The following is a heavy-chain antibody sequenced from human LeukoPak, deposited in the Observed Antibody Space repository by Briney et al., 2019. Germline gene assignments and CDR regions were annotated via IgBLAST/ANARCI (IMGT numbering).Heavy chain of an antibody. CDR2: ISGSGGST. V-gene: IGHV3-23*01. CDR3: AKGRIWVPAASFDY. Sequence: GVSLRLSCAASGFTFSSYAMSWVRQAPGKGLEWVSAISGSGGSTYYADSVKGRFTISRDNSKNTLYLQMNSLRAEDTAVYYCAKGRIWVPAASFDYWGQGTLVTVSS. CDR1: GFTFSSYA. J-gene: IGHJ4*02. D-gene: IGHD2-2*01.